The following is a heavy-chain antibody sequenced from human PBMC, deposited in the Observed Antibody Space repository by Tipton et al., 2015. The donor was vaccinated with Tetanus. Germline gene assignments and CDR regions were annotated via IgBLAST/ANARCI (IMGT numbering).Heavy chain of an antibody. CDR3: ARDEKGAMVRNTLGY. CDR1: GFTFSSYA. J-gene: IGHJ4*02. CDR2: ISYDGSNK. V-gene: IGHV3-30-3*01. Sequence: SLRLSCAASGFTFSSYAMHWVRQAPGKGLEWVAVISYDGSNKYYADSVKGRFTISRDNSKNTLYLQMNSLRAEDTAVYYCARDEKGAMVRNTLGYWGQGTLVTVSS. D-gene: IGHD3-10*01.